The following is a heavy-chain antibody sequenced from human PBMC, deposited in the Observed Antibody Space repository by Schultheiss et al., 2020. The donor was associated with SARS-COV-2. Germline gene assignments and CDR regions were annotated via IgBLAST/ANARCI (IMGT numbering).Heavy chain of an antibody. V-gene: IGHV4-4*07. D-gene: IGHD6-19*01. J-gene: IGHJ4*02. Sequence: SETLSLTCAVSGYSISSGYYWGCIRQPAGKGLEWIGRIYTSGSTNYNPSLKSRVTMSVDTSKNQFSLKLSSVTAADTAVYYCARGYTYSSGWYYYWGQGTLVTVSS. CDR1: GYSISSGYY. CDR2: IYTSGST. CDR3: ARGYTYSSGWYYY.